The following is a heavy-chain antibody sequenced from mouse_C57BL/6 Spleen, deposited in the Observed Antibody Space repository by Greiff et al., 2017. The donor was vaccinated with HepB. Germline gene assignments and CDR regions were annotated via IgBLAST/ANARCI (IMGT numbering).Heavy chain of an antibody. J-gene: IGHJ3*01. Sequence: EVQRVESGGGLVQPKGSLKLSCAASGFTFNTYAMHWVRQAPGKGLEWVARIRSNSSNYATYYADSVKDRFTISRDDSQSMLYLQMNNLKTEDTAMYYCVIDTRLQGAWFAYWGQGTLVTVSA. V-gene: IGHV10-3*01. D-gene: IGHD3-2*02. CDR1: GFTFNTYA. CDR2: IRSNSSNYAT. CDR3: VIDTRLQGAWFAY.